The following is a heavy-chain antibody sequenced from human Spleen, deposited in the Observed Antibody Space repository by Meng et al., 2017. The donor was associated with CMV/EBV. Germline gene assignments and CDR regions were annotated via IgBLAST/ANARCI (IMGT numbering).Heavy chain of an antibody. CDR2: IKSKTDGGTT. CDR3: TTSGTGSTIFGVVIADYYGMDV. D-gene: IGHD3-3*01. Sequence: GESLKISCAASGFTFSNAWMSWVRQAPGKGLEWVGRIKSKTDGGTTDYAAPVKGRFTISRDDSKNTLYRQMNSLKTEDTAVYYCTTSGTGSTIFGVVIADYYGMDVWGQGTTVTVSS. J-gene: IGHJ6*02. V-gene: IGHV3-15*01. CDR1: GFTFSNAW.